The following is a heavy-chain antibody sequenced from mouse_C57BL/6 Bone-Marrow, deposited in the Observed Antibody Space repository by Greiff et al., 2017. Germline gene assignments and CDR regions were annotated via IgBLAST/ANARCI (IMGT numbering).Heavy chain of an antibody. V-gene: IGHV1-18*01. Sequence: EVKLMESGPELVKPGASVKISCKTSGYTFTEYTMHWVKQSHGKSLEWIGGINPNNGFTTYNQKFKVKATLTVDKSSTTAYMELRSLTSEDSAVYYCARIGPYYRYDGWFAYWGQGTLVTVSA. CDR3: ARIGPYYRYDGWFAY. CDR2: INPNNGFT. D-gene: IGHD2-14*01. CDR1: GYTFTEYT. J-gene: IGHJ3*01.